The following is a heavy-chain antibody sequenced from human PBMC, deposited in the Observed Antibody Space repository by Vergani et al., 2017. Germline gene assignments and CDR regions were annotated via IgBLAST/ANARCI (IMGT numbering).Heavy chain of an antibody. Sequence: QVQLVESAGGVVLPGGSLRLSCAASGFTFSNFGMHWIRQAPGKGLEWLAYIGKDGINTRYRDAVKGRFTVSRDNSKDTLYLQMNSQSAGDTAVYYCAKANPRNSGYDYLYYYHAMDVWGQGTTVTVSS. CDR2: IGKDGINT. J-gene: IGHJ6*02. CDR1: GFTFSNFG. CDR3: AKANPRNSGYDYLYYYHAMDV. V-gene: IGHV3-30*02. D-gene: IGHD5-12*01.